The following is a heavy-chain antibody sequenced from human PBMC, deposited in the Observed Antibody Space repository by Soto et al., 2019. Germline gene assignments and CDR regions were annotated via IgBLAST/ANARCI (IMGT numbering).Heavy chain of an antibody. V-gene: IGHV3-23*01. CDR3: AKTHFESGWYVGAYYYYGMDV. CDR2: ISGSGGST. J-gene: IGHJ6*02. Sequence: PGGSLRLSCAASGFTFSSYAMSWVRQAPGKGLEWVSAISGSGGSTYYADSVKGRFTISRDNSKNTLYLQMNSLRAEDTAVYYCAKTHFESGWYVGAYYYYGMDVWGQGTTVTVSS. CDR1: GFTFSSYA. D-gene: IGHD6-19*01.